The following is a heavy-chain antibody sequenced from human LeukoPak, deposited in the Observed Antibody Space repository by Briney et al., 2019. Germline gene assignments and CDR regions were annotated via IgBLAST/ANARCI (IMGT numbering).Heavy chain of an antibody. D-gene: IGHD3-16*01. J-gene: IGHJ6*02. V-gene: IGHV3-64*02. CDR3: ARGGVSRYYGMDV. CDR1: GFTFSSYA. CDR2: ISSNGGST. Sequence: GGSLRLSCAASGFTFSSYATHWVRQAPGKGLEYVSAISSNGGSTYYADSVKGRFTISRDNSKNTLYLQMGSLRVEDMAVYYCARGGVSRYYGMDVWGQGTTVTVSS.